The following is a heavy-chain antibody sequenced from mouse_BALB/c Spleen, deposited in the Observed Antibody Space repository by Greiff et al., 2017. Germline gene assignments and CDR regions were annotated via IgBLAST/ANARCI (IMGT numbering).Heavy chain of an antibody. V-gene: IGHV14-1*02. CDR2: IDPENGNT. J-gene: IGHJ1*01. CDR3: ASTTVVARWYFDV. D-gene: IGHD1-1*01. Sequence: EVKLQESGAELVRPGALVKLSCKASGFNIKDYYMHWVKQRPEQGLEWIGWIDPENGNTIYDPKFQGKASITADTSSNTAYLQLSSLTSEDTAVYYCASTTVVARWYFDVWGAGTTVTVSS. CDR1: GFNIKDYY.